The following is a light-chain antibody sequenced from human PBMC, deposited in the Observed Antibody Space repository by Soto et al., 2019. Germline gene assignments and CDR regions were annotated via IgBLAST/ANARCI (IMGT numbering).Light chain of an antibody. CDR3: QQRSNWPPLT. CDR2: DAS. J-gene: IGKJ4*01. CDR1: QSVGNS. Sequence: PGERATLSCRASQSVGNSLVWYQQKPGQAPRLLIYDASNRATGIPARFSGSGSGTDFTLTISSLEPEDFAVYYCQQRSNWPPLTFGGGTKVEI. V-gene: IGKV3-11*01.